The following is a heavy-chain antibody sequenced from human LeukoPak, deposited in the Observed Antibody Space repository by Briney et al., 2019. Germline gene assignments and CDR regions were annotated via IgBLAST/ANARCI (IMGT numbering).Heavy chain of an antibody. CDR3: ARLIVPAASDAFDI. D-gene: IGHD2-2*01. Sequence: ASVKVSCKASGYTFTGYYMHWVRQAPGQGLEWMGWINPNSGGTNYAQKFQGRVTMTRDTSISTAYVELSRLRSDDTAVYYCARLIVPAASDAFDIWGQGTMVTVSS. CDR2: INPNSGGT. CDR1: GYTFTGYY. V-gene: IGHV1-2*02. J-gene: IGHJ3*02.